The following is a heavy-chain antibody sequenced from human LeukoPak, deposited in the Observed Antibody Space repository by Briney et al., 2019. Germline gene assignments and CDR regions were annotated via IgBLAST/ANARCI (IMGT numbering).Heavy chain of an antibody. CDR2: IYYTGST. J-gene: IGHJ4*02. V-gene: IGHV4-59*12. CDR1: GGSISSYY. D-gene: IGHD5-18*01. CDR3: ARDYQGGYGDKTVDY. Sequence: SETLSLTCTVSGGSISSYYWSWIRQPPGKGLEWIGYIYYTGSTNYNPSLKSRVTISVETSKNQFSLKLSSVTAADTAVYYCARDYQGGYGDKTVDYWGQGTLVTVSS.